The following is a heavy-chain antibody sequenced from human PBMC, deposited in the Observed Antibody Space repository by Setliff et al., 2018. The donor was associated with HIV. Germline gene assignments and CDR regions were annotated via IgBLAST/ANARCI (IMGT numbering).Heavy chain of an antibody. Sequence: SETLSLTCTVSGGSISGYYCSWIRQSPGKGLEWIGYIYYTGSTNYNPSLKSRVTISVDTSKNQFSLKLSSVTAADTAVYYCARGNNGYYYDSSGYYHWGQGTLVTVSS. CDR2: IYYTGST. J-gene: IGHJ5*02. D-gene: IGHD3-22*01. V-gene: IGHV4-59*08. CDR3: ARGNNGYYYDSSGYYH. CDR1: GGSISGYY.